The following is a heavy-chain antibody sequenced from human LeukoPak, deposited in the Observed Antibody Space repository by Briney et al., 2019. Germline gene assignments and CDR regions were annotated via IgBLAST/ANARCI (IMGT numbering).Heavy chain of an antibody. D-gene: IGHD1-26*01. CDR3: AKDTYTHSGAYYLYYFDY. V-gene: IGHV3-23*01. CDR1: GFTFSSYA. Sequence: GGSLRLSCAASGFTFSSYAMTWVRQAPGKGREWVSGISGSGGSTHYADSVKGRFTISRDNSKNTLYLQMNSLRAEDTAVYYCAKDTYTHSGAYYLYYFDYWGQGTLVTVSS. J-gene: IGHJ4*02. CDR2: ISGSGGST.